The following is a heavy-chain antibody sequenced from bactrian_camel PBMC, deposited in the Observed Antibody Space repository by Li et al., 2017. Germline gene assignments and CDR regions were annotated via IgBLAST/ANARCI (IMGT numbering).Heavy chain of an antibody. D-gene: IGHD2*01. CDR3: ATLSFCKGGNCHYPRTDV. J-gene: IGHJ4*01. V-gene: IGHV3S1*01. CDR1: GPPHLRPC. CDR2: IGTTGST. Sequence: HVQLVESGGDSVQAGGSLRLSCVASGPPHLRPCLGWFRLSPGKEGEGVSSIGTTGSTYYAPSVKDRFTVSRDNTKNTVSLHMDNLRSEDTALYYCATLSFCKGGNCHYPRTDVWARGTQVTVS.